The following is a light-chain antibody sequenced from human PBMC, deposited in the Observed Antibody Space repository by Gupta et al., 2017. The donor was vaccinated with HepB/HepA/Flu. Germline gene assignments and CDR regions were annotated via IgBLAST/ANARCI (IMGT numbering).Light chain of an antibody. V-gene: IGKV2-28*01. J-gene: IGKJ3*01. Sequence: DIVMTQSPLSLPVTPGEPASISCRSSQSLLHSNGYNYLDWYLQKPGQSPQLLIYLGSNRASGVPDRFSGSGSGTDFTLKIRRVEAEDVGVYDCMQALQIPGLFTFGPGTKVDIK. CDR3: MQALQIPGLFT. CDR1: QSLLHSNGYNY. CDR2: LGS.